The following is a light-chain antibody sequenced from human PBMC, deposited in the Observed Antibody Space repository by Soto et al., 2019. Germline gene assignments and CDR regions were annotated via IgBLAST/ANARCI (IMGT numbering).Light chain of an antibody. CDR1: QSVSSSY. Sequence: PGERATLSCRASQSVSSSYLAWYQQKPGQAPRLLIYGASSRATGIPDRFSGSVSGTDFTLTISRLAPEDVAVYYCQQYGSSPRTFGQGTKVEIK. CDR2: GAS. CDR3: QQYGSSPRT. J-gene: IGKJ1*01. V-gene: IGKV3-20*01.